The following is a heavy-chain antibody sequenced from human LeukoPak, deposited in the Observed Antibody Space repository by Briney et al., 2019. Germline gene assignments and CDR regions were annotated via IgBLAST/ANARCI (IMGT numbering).Heavy chain of an antibody. CDR3: ARSPDGDPLDY. V-gene: IGHV3-15*01. Sequence: GGSLRLSCAASGFTFNNAWMSWVRQAPGKGLEWVGRIKSKTDGGTTDYAAPVKGRFTISRDDSKTTLYLQMNSLRAEDTAVYYCARSPDGDPLDYWGQGTLVTVSS. CDR2: IKSKTDGGTT. CDR1: GFTFNNAW. J-gene: IGHJ4*02. D-gene: IGHD2-21*02.